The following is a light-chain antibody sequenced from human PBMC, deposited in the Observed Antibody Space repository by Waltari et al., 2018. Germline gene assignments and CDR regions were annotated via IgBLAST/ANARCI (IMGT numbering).Light chain of an antibody. CDR1: QSVSSY. V-gene: IGKV3-11*01. CDR2: DAS. Sequence: DIVLTQSPATLSLSPGERATLSCRASQSVSSYFAWYQQKPGQVPRLLIYDASNRATGIPARFSGSGSGTDFTLTISSLEPEDFAVYYCQQRTNWPRGTFGQGTRLEIK. J-gene: IGKJ5*01. CDR3: QQRTNWPRGT.